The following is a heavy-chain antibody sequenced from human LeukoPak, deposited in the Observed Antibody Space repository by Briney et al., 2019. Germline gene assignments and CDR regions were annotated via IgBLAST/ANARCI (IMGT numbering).Heavy chain of an antibody. Sequence: SETLSLTCAVYGGSFSGYYWSWIRQPPGKGLEWIGEINHSGSTNYNPSLKSRVTISVDTSKNQFSLKLSSVTAADTAVYYCAREGYDLASSENKGFDYWGQGTLVTVSS. CDR3: AREGYDLASSENKGFDY. CDR2: INHSGST. V-gene: IGHV4-34*01. J-gene: IGHJ4*02. D-gene: IGHD3-3*01. CDR1: GGSFSGYY.